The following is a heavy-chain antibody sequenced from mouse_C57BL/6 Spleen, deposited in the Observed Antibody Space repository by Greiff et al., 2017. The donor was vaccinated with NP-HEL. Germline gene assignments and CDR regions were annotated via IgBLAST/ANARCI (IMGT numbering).Heavy chain of an antibody. CDR3: ARDYGSRRDAMDY. CDR2: IYPGDGDT. D-gene: IGHD1-1*01. J-gene: IGHJ4*01. Sequence: VQLQQSGPELVKPGASVKISCKASGYAFSSSWMNWVKQRPGKGLEWIGRIYPGDGDTNYNGKFKGKATLTADESSSTAYMQLSSLTSEDSAVYFCARDYGSRRDAMDYWGQGTSVTVSS. V-gene: IGHV1-82*01. CDR1: GYAFSSSW.